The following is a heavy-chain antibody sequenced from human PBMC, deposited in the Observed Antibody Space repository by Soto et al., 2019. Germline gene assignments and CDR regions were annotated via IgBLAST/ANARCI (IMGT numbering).Heavy chain of an antibody. CDR2: IDPSDSYT. J-gene: IGHJ3*02. Sequence: GESLQISCKGSGYSFTSYWISCVRQMPGKGLEWMGRIDPSDSYTNYSPSFQGHVTISADKSIGTAYLQWSSLKASDTAMYYCARRHGYSGYGPPDAFDIWGKGTMVTVSS. CDR3: ARRHGYSGYGPPDAFDI. D-gene: IGHD5-12*01. CDR1: GYSFTSYW. V-gene: IGHV5-10-1*01.